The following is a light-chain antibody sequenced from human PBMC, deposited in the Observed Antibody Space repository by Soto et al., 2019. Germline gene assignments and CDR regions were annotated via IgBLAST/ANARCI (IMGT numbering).Light chain of an antibody. CDR3: QQSYSSPRT. V-gene: IGKV1-39*01. CDR2: AAS. CDR1: QSTSIY. Sequence: DIQMTQSPSSLSASVGDRVTITCRASQSTSIYLNWYQQKPGKAPNLLIYAASNLQSGVPSRFRGSGSGTDFTLTISSLQPEYFATYYCQQSYSSPRTVGQGSKVECK. J-gene: IGKJ1*01.